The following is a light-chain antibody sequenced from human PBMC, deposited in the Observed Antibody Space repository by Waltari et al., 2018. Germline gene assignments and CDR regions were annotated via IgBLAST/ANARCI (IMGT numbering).Light chain of an antibody. CDR3: HQYCIMPYT. CDR2: GAS. CDR1: QSVSYSSDNKYC. V-gene: IGKV4-1*01. J-gene: IGKJ2*01. Sequence: DIVMTQSPDSLPVSLGERATFNCKSSQSVSYSSDNKYCLAWYQQKQGQPPSLLIYGASTREAGVPDLFSGREAGTDFSLTISSLQAENVAVYYCHQYCIMPYTFGQGTKLEIK.